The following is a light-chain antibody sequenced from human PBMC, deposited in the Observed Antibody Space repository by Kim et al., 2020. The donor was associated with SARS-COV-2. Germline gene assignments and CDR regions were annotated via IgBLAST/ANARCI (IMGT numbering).Light chain of an antibody. V-gene: IGKV1-5*03. J-gene: IGKJ1*01. CDR1: ESISNW. Sequence: DIQMTQSPSTLSASVGDRVTITCRASESISNWLAWYQQKSGKAPKLLIYKASILESGVPSRFSGSGSGTEFTLTISCLQPDDFATYYCQHYKGYSRTFGQGTKVDIK. CDR2: KAS. CDR3: QHYKGYSRT.